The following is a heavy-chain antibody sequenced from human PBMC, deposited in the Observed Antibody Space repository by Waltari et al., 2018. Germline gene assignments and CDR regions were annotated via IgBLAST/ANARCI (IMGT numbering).Heavy chain of an antibody. CDR2: IYPGDSDT. CDR3: ARTYGDYGNDAFDI. V-gene: IGHV5-51*01. Sequence: EVQLVQSGAAVQKPGVSLKISCMGSGYRFTSYWIGCVRQMPGKGLEWMGIIYPGDSDTRYSPSFQGQVTISADKSISTAYLQWSSLKASDTAMYYCARTYGDYGNDAFDIWGQGTMVTVSS. CDR1: GYRFTSYW. J-gene: IGHJ3*02. D-gene: IGHD4-17*01.